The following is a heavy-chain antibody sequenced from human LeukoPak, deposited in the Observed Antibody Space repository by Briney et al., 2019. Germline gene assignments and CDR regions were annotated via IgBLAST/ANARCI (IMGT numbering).Heavy chain of an antibody. Sequence: SETLSLTCTVSGGSISSSSYYWGWIRQPPGKGLEWIGSIYYSGSTYYNPSLKSRVTISVDTSKNQFSLKLSSVTVADTAVYYCARDTPAIVGATLGFDCWGQGTLVTVSS. CDR2: IYYSGST. CDR3: ARDTPAIVGATLGFDC. D-gene: IGHD1-26*01. J-gene: IGHJ4*02. CDR1: GGSISSSSYY. V-gene: IGHV4-39*07.